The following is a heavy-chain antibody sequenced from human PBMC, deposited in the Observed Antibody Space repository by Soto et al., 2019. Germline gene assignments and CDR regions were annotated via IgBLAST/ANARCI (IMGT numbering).Heavy chain of an antibody. Sequence: GSSVKVSCKASGYTFTSYGISWVRQAPGQGIERMGWINTNKSDTNYAQKHQGWVTMTRDTSISTAYMEMSRLRSDDTAVYYCARDLTMVRGVTNYYYYYGMDVWGQGTTVTVSS. CDR2: INTNKSDT. V-gene: IGHV1-18*01. CDR1: GYTFTSYG. D-gene: IGHD3-10*01. CDR3: ARDLTMVRGVTNYYYYYGMDV. J-gene: IGHJ6*02.